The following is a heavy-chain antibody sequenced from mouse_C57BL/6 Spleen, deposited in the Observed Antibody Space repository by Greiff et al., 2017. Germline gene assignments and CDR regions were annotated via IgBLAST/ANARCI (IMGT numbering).Heavy chain of an antibody. CDR1: GYTFTSYW. CDR3: ARAWGNYVNYAMDY. D-gene: IGHD2-1*01. V-gene: IGHV1-59*01. Sequence: QVQLQQPGAELVRPGTSVKLSCKASGYTFTSYWMHWVKQRPGQGLEWIGVIDPSDSYTNYNQKFKGKATLTVDTSSSTAYMQLSSLTSEDSAVYYCARAWGNYVNYAMDYWGQGTSVTVSS. J-gene: IGHJ4*01. CDR2: IDPSDSYT.